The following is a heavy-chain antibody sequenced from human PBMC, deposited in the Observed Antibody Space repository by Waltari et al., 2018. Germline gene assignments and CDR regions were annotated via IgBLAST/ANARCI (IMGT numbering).Heavy chain of an antibody. V-gene: IGHV1-69*08. Sequence: QVQLVQSGAEVKQPGSSVKVPCKASVRAFSSYAISWVRQAPGQGLEWMGRIIPSFGTANYAQKFQGRVTITADKSTSTAYMELSSLRSEDTAVYYCARALPVDVGGSYYSFDYWGQGTLVTVSS. D-gene: IGHD1-26*01. J-gene: IGHJ4*02. CDR2: IIPSFGTA. CDR3: ARALPVDVGGSYYSFDY. CDR1: VRAFSSYA.